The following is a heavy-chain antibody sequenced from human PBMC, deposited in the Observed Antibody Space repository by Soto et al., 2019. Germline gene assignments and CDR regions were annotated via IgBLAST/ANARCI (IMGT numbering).Heavy chain of an antibody. CDR1: GGSLSGATYS. V-gene: IGHV4-30-2*01. J-gene: IGHJ4*02. Sequence: SETLSLTCGVSGGSLSGATYSWNWIRQPPGKGLEWIGYIFNSGTTYYNPSLKSRVTISIDVSKNQFSLSLRSLTAADTAVYYCARSREFDYWSQGTLVTVSS. CDR2: IFNSGTT. CDR3: ARSREFDY.